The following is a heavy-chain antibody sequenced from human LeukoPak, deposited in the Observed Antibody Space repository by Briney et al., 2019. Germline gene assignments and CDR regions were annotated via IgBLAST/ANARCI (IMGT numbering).Heavy chain of an antibody. Sequence: GGSLRLSCAASGFTFSSYWMHWVRQAPGKGPVWVSRINNDGSSTRYADSVKGRFTISRDNAKDTLYLQMTSLRAEDTAVYYCARSHYYDSSGSFYYYGLDVWGQGTTVTVSS. CDR1: GFTFSSYW. CDR3: ARSHYYDSSGSFYYYGLDV. V-gene: IGHV3-74*01. CDR2: INNDGSST. D-gene: IGHD3-22*01. J-gene: IGHJ6*02.